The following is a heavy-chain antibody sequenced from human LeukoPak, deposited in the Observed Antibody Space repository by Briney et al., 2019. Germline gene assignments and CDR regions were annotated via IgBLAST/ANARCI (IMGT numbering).Heavy chain of an antibody. V-gene: IGHV3-21*01. CDR1: GFTFSSYS. CDR2: ISSSSYI. J-gene: IGHJ4*02. D-gene: IGHD3-16*02. CDR3: ARDLITFGGVIVNFDY. Sequence: GGSLRLSCAASGFTFSSYSMNWVRQAPGKGLEWVSSISSSSYIYYADSVKGRFTISRDNAKNSLYLQMNSLRAEDTAVYYCARDLITFGGVIVNFDYWGQGTLVTVSS.